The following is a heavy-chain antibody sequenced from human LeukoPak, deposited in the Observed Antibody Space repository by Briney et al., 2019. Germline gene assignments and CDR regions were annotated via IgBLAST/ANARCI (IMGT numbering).Heavy chain of an antibody. Sequence: GGSLRLSCAASGFTFSSYWMHWVRQDPGKGLVWVSFINPDGSTTNYADSVKGRFTISRDNAKNALYLQMNSLRAEDTAVYYCAKDLHYGSADSWGQGTLVTVSS. V-gene: IGHV3-74*01. CDR2: INPDGSTT. D-gene: IGHD3-10*01. CDR1: GFTFSSYW. CDR3: AKDLHYGSADS. J-gene: IGHJ4*02.